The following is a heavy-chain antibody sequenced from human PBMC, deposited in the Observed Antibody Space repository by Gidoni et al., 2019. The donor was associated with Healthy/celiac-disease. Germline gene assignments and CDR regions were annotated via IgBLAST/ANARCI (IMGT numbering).Heavy chain of an antibody. D-gene: IGHD3-10*01. Sequence: QVQLVQSGAEVKKPGDSVKVSCKASEYTFTVYYLPWVRQAPGQGLEWMGWINPNSGGTNYAQKFQGSVTMTRDTSISTAYMELSRLRSDDTAVYYCARDGDYGSGSYYPYYYYGMDVWGQGTTVTVSS. J-gene: IGHJ6*02. CDR1: EYTFTVYY. CDR3: ARDGDYGSGSYYPYYYYGMDV. CDR2: INPNSGGT. V-gene: IGHV1-2*02.